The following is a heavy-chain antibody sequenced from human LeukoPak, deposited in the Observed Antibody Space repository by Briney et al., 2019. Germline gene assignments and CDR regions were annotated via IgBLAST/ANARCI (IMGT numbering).Heavy chain of an antibody. D-gene: IGHD5-24*01. CDR1: GGSISSYY. CDR2: IYYSGST. CDR3: ARGEDGYSIYSDY. J-gene: IGHJ4*02. Sequence: SETLSLTCTVSGGSISSYYWSWIRQPPGKGLEWIGYIYYSGSTNYNPSLKSRVTISVDASKNQFSLELSSVTAADTAVYYCARGEDGYSIYSDYWGQGTLVTVSS. V-gene: IGHV4-59*01.